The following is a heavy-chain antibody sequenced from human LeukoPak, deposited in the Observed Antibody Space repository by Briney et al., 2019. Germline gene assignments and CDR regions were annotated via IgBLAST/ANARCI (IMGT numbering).Heavy chain of an antibody. CDR1: GYTFTKHA. CDR2: TETGNDDT. CDR3: ARGFQGTFDI. J-gene: IGHJ3*02. Sequence: ASVKVSRKASGYTFTKHAMHWVRQAPGQRFEWLGWTETGNDDTTYSQEFQDRVTITRDTSANTVYMELSSLRSEDTAMYYCARGFQGTFDIWGQGTKVTVSS. D-gene: IGHD2-21*01. V-gene: IGHV1-3*02.